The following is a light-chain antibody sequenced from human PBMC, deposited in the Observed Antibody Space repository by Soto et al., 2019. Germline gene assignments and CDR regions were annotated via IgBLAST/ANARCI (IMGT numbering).Light chain of an antibody. V-gene: IGKV3-11*01. CDR3: HQRSNWPLT. CDR2: DAS. J-gene: IGKJ4*01. CDR1: QSVNNY. Sequence: EIVLTQSPATLSLSPGERATLSCRASQSVNNYLAWYQQKPGQAPRILIYDASSRATDIPARFSGSGSGTDFTLTISSLEPEDFATYYCHQRSNWPLTFCGGTKVEIK.